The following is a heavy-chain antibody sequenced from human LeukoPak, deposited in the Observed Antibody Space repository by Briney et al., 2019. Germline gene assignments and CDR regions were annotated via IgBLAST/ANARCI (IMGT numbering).Heavy chain of an antibody. J-gene: IGHJ5*02. CDR1: GGSXSSGSYY. V-gene: IGHV4-61*02. CDR3: AXXXYTXVAARRGWFDP. Sequence: XXXXSGGSXSSGSYYWSWIRQPAGKGLEWIGRIYTSGSTNYNPSLKSRVTISVDTSKNQFSLKLSSVTAADTAMYXXAXXXYTXVAARRGWFDPWGQGTLVTVSS. D-gene: IGHD2-15*01. CDR2: IYTSGST.